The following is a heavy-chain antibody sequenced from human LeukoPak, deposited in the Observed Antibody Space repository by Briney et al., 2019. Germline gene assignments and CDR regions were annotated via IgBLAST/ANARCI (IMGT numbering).Heavy chain of an antibody. J-gene: IGHJ4*02. CDR3: AQELSDIFVVRTDS. Sequence: GGSLRLSCAASGFTFSSYAMSWVRQTPGKGLEWVATMSAYNDRTHYADSVRGRFTVSRDNSKNTLSLQMNSLREDDTAVYYCAQELSDIFVVRTDSWGQGTLVTVSS. D-gene: IGHD3-9*01. CDR1: GFTFSSYA. V-gene: IGHV3-23*01. CDR2: MSAYNDRT.